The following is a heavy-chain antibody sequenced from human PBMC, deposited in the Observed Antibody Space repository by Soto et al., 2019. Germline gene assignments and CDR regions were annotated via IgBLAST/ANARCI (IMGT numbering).Heavy chain of an antibody. CDR1: GFTFSSYG. CDR2: ISYDGSNK. D-gene: IGHD6-19*01. J-gene: IGHJ4*02. V-gene: IGHV3-30*18. CDR3: AKEPTMGGTKSSFF. Sequence: PWGSLRLSCAASGFTFSSYGMHWVRQAPGKGLEWVAVISYDGSNKYYADSVKGRFTISRDNSKNTLYLQMNSLRAEDTAVYYCAKEPTMGGTKSSFFRGQGTLVIVSS.